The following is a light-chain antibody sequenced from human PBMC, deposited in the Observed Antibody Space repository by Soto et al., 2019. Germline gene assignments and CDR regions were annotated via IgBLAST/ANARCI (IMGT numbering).Light chain of an antibody. J-gene: IGLJ1*01. V-gene: IGLV2-14*01. CDR2: DVS. Sequence: QSALTQPASVSGSPGQSITLSCTGTSSDVGAYNYVSWYQQNPGKAPKLMIYDVSTRPSGISNRFSGSKSGNTASLTISGLQAEDEADYYCISYTSSSTCVFGTGTKLTVL. CDR1: SSDVGAYNY. CDR3: ISYTSSSTCV.